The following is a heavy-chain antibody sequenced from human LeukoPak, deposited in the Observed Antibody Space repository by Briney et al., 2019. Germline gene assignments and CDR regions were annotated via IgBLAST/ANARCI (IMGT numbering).Heavy chain of an antibody. CDR2: MYYTGNT. Sequence: KASETLSLTCTVSDYSISSGYGYYWGWIRQPPGKGLEWIAYMYYTGNTYYNPSLKSRVTISVDTSKNQFSLKLSSVTAADTAMYYCARVLAAAGNNWFDPWGQGTLVTVSS. CDR3: ARVLAAAGNNWFDP. J-gene: IGHJ5*02. V-gene: IGHV4-30-4*07. D-gene: IGHD6-13*01. CDR1: DYSISSGYGYY.